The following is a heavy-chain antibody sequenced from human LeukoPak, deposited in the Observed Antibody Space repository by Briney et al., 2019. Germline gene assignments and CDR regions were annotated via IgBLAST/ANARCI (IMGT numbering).Heavy chain of an antibody. CDR3: AKAAWIQLWLLGY. D-gene: IGHD5-18*01. CDR1: GFTFSSYG. Sequence: GSLRLSCAASGFTFSSYGMHWVRQAPGKGLEWVAVISYDGSNKYYADSVKGRFTISRDNSKNTLYLQMNSLRAEDTAVYYCAKAAWIQLWLLGYWGQGTLVAVSS. CDR2: ISYDGSNK. J-gene: IGHJ4*02. V-gene: IGHV3-30*18.